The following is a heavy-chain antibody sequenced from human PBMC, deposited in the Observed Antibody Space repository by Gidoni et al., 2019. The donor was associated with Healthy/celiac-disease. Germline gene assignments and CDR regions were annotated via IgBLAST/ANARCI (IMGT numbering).Heavy chain of an antibody. D-gene: IGHD6-19*01. Sequence: QVQLVESGGGVVQPGRSLRLSCAASGFTFSSYAMHWVRQAPGKGLEWVAVISYDGSNKYYADSVKGRFTISRDNSKNTLYLQMNSLRAEDTAVYYCAREQQWLAQRDYYYYGMDVWGQGTTVTVSS. J-gene: IGHJ6*02. CDR3: AREQQWLAQRDYYYYGMDV. CDR1: GFTFSSYA. CDR2: ISYDGSNK. V-gene: IGHV3-30*04.